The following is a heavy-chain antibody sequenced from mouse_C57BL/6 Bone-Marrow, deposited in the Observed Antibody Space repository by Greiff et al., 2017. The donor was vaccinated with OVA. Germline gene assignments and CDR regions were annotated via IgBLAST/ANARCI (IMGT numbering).Heavy chain of an antibody. CDR2: IHPNSGST. D-gene: IGHD3-2*02. CDR3: ARDGSSGYVRSAY. V-gene: IGHV1-64*01. Sequence: QVQLQQPGAELVKPGASVKLSCKASGYTFTSYWMHWVKQRPGQGLEWIGMIHPNSGSTNYNEKFKSKATLTVDKSSSTAYMQLSSLTSEDSAVYYCARDGSSGYVRSAYWGQGTLVTVSA. CDR1: GYTFTSYW. J-gene: IGHJ3*01.